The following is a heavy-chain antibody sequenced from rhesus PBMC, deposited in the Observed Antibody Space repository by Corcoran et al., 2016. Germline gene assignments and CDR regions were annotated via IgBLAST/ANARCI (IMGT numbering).Heavy chain of an antibody. CDR2: IDGNSGTT. Sequence: QVQLQESGPGLVKPSETLSLTCAVSGASISSHWWSWIRQHPGKGLEWIGEIDGNSGTTNYNPSLKSRVPILKDASKNQFSLKLSSVTAADTSVYYCTTVSGIIVVTLDYWGQGVLVTVFS. V-gene: IGHV4-80*01. CDR3: TTVSGIIVVTLDY. CDR1: GASISSHW. J-gene: IGHJ4*01. D-gene: IGHD5-42*01.